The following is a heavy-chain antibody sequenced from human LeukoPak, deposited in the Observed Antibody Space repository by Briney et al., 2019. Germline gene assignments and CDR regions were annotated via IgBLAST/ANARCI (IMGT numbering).Heavy chain of an antibody. CDR1: GGSMSSYY. Sequence: PSETLSLTCTVSGGSMSSYYWSWIRQPPGKGLEWIGYIYYSGSTNYNASLKSRVTISVGTSKNQFSLKLSSVTAADTAVYYCARSGSPLRYFDWLLRYWGQGTLVTVSS. CDR2: IYYSGST. J-gene: IGHJ4*02. D-gene: IGHD3-9*01. CDR3: ARSGSPLRYFDWLLRY. V-gene: IGHV4-59*01.